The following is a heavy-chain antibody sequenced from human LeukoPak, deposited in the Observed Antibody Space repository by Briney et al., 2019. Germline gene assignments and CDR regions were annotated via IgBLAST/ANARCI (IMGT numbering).Heavy chain of an antibody. CDR3: ARDSPISGSYYGGLGY. J-gene: IGHJ4*02. D-gene: IGHD4-23*01. CDR1: GYIFSSYY. V-gene: IGHV1-46*01. Sequence: ASVKVSCKASGYIFSSYYMHWVRQAPGQGLEWMGIINPSGGSTSYAQKFQGRVIMTRETSTSTVYMELRSLRSEDTALYYCARDSPISGSYYGGLGYWGQGTLVTVSS. CDR2: INPSGGST.